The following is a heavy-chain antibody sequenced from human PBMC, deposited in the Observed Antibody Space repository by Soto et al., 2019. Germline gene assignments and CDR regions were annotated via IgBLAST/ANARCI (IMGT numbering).Heavy chain of an antibody. Sequence: QVQLVQSGAEVKKPGSSVKVSCKASGGTFSSYAISWVRQAPGQGLEWIGGIIPIFGTANYAQKFQGRVTSTADESTSTAYMELSRLRSEDTAVYYCARVRVRFLEWLGSEGWGQGTLVTVSS. CDR3: ARVRVRFLEWLGSEG. J-gene: IGHJ4*02. CDR1: GGTFSSYA. V-gene: IGHV1-69*12. D-gene: IGHD3-3*01. CDR2: IIPIFGTA.